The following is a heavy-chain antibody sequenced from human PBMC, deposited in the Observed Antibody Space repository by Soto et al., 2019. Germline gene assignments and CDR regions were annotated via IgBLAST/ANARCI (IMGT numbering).Heavy chain of an antibody. Sequence: SDTLSLTCTVSGGSISSYYWSWIRQPPGKGLEWIGYIYYSGSTNYNPSLKSRVTISVDTSKNQFSLKLSSVTAADPAVYYCARPPGAGRDYYYYYRAVGGKGPTVPVSS. CDR1: GGSISSYY. CDR3: ARPPGAGRDYYYYYRAV. V-gene: IGHV4-59*08. D-gene: IGHD3-10*01. J-gene: IGHJ6*03. CDR2: IYYSGST.